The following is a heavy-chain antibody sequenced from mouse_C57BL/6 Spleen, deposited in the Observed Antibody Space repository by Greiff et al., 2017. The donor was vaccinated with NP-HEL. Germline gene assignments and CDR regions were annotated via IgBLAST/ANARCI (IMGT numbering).Heavy chain of an antibody. CDR2: ISDGGSYT. V-gene: IGHV5-4*01. CDR3: ARDRGYGSSYWYFDV. J-gene: IGHJ1*03. CDR1: GFTFSSYA. D-gene: IGHD1-1*01. Sequence: EVHLVESGGGLVKPGGSLKLSCAASGFTFSSYAMSWVRQTPEKRLEWVATISDGGSYTYYPDNVKGRFTISRDNAKNNLYLQMSHLKSEDTAMYYCARDRGYGSSYWYFDVWGTGTTVTVSS.